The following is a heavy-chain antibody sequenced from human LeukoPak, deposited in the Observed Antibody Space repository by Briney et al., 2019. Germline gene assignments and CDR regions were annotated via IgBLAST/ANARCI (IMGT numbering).Heavy chain of an antibody. J-gene: IGHJ4*02. Sequence: GGSLRLSCAASGFTFTTYWMSWIRLTPGKGLEWVAKIKPDGSEKSYVDSVKGRFTISRDNAKNSVFLQMDSLRVEDTALYYCGRGQLADSYWGQGALVTVSS. CDR2: IKPDGSEK. CDR3: GRGQLADSY. CDR1: GFTFTTYW. D-gene: IGHD3-22*01. V-gene: IGHV3-7*01.